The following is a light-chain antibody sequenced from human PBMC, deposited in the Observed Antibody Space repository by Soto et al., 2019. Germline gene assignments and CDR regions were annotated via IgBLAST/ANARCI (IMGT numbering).Light chain of an antibody. V-gene: IGLV2-14*01. CDR1: SSDVGDYNY. Sequence: QSALTQPASVSGSPGQSITISCTGTSSDVGDYNYDSWYQHHPGKAPKLMIYEVSNRPSGVSNRFSGSKSGNTASLTISGLQAEDEADYYCSSYTSSSTHYVFGTGTKLTVL. CDR3: SSYTSSSTHYV. CDR2: EVS. J-gene: IGLJ1*01.